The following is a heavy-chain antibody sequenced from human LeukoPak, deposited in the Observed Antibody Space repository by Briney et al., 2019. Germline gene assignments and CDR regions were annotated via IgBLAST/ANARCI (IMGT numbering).Heavy chain of an antibody. CDR1: GGSISSGDYY. V-gene: IGHV4-30-4*01. D-gene: IGHD4-17*01. CDR2: IYYTGTT. Sequence: PSETLSLTCTVSGGSISSGDYYWSWIRQPPGKGLEWIGYIYYTGTTNYSPSLKSRLTISVDQSRNQFSLRLSSVTAADTATYYCAAWGVDYGENFDYSDYWGQGTLVTVSS. CDR3: AAWGVDYGENFDYSDY. J-gene: IGHJ4*02.